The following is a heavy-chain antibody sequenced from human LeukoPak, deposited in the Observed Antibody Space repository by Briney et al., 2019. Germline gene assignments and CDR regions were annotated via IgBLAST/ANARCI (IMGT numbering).Heavy chain of an antibody. Sequence: SEPLSLTCSLSGDSICVYHGSWIRQPLGKGLECIGYIYYSGNHKYNPSLESRVTISADTSKNQFSLKMSSVTAADSAVHDCARVNTGQSYDFWSGYYTSHHYYYMDVWGKGTAVTVCS. CDR3: ARVNTGQSYDFWSGYYTSHHYYYMDV. D-gene: IGHD3-3*01. J-gene: IGHJ6*03. V-gene: IGHV4-59*01. CDR1: GDSICVYH. CDR2: IYYSGNH.